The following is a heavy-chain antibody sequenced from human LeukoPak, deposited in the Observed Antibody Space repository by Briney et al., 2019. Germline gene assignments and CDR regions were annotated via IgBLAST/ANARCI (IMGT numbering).Heavy chain of an antibody. CDR3: AREIEWELYYFDY. CDR2: IHHSGST. D-gene: IGHD1-26*01. CDR1: GYSISSGYY. V-gene: IGHV4-38-2*01. Sequence: SETLSLTCAVSGYSISSGYYWGWIRQPPGKGLEWIGSIHHSGSTYYNPSLKSRVTISVDTSKNQFSLKLSSVTAADTAVYYCAREIEWELYYFDYWGQGTLVTVSS. J-gene: IGHJ4*02.